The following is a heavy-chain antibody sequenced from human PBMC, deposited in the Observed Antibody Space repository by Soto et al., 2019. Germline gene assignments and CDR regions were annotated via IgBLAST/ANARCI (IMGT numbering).Heavy chain of an antibody. Sequence: SETLSLTCTVSGGSTSGYYWSWIRQPPGKGLEWIGYIYYSGSTNYNPSLKSRVTISVDTSKNQFSLKLSSVTAADTAVYYCARDPIGYGGWFDPWGQGTLVTVSS. D-gene: IGHD5-12*01. CDR3: ARDPIGYGGWFDP. CDR2: IYYSGST. CDR1: GGSTSGYY. V-gene: IGHV4-59*01. J-gene: IGHJ5*02.